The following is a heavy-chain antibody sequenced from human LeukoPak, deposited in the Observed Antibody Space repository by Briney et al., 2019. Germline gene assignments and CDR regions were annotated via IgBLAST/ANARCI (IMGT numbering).Heavy chain of an antibody. CDR3: ARLSIRGTNDFWSGYPTWRSYYYYYYMDV. CDR2: INHSGST. D-gene: IGHD3-3*01. Sequence: SETLSLTCAVYGGSFSGYYWSWIRQPPGKGLEWIGEINHSGSTNYNPSLKSRVTISVDTSKNQFSLKLSSVTAADTAVYYCARLSIRGTNDFWSGYPTWRSYYYYYYMDVWGKGTTVTVSS. J-gene: IGHJ6*03. V-gene: IGHV4-34*01. CDR1: GGSFSGYY.